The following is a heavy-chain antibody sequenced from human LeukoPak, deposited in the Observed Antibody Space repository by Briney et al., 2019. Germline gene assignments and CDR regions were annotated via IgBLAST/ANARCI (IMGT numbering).Heavy chain of an antibody. Sequence: PGGSLRHSCAASGFTSSDHYMDRVPQAPGKGPERVGRTRNKEKGYSTEYAASAKGRFTISSDESKNTVYLQMNNLQIEDTAVYYCARTARDADYPYDPFDIWGQGTMVTVSS. J-gene: IGHJ3*02. V-gene: IGHV3-72*01. CDR2: TRNKEKGYST. CDR3: ARTARDADYPYDPFDI. CDR1: GFTSSDHY. D-gene: IGHD4-11*01.